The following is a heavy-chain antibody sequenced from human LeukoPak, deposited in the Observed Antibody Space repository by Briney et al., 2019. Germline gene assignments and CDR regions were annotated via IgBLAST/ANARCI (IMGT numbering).Heavy chain of an antibody. CDR2: IWYDGSNK. J-gene: IGHJ4*02. Sequence: PGGSLRLSCAASGFTFSSYGMHWVRQAPGKGLEWVAVIWYDGSNKYYADSVKGRFTISRDNSKNTLYLQMNSLRAEDTAVYYCARDLHKATITRFDYWGQGTLVTVSS. V-gene: IGHV3-33*01. CDR3: ARDLHKATITRFDY. D-gene: IGHD5-24*01. CDR1: GFTFSSYG.